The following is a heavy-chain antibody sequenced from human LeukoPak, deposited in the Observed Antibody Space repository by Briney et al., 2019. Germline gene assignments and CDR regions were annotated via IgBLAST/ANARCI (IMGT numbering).Heavy chain of an antibody. CDR2: IYSGGST. J-gene: IGHJ6*03. D-gene: IGHD5-18*01. CDR1: GFTVSSNY. V-gene: IGHV3-53*01. Sequence: TGGSLRPSCAASGFTVSSNYMSWVRQAPGKGLEWVSVIYSGGSTYYADSVKGRFTISRDNSKNTLYLQMNSLRAEDTAVYYCARERIQLWLGNYYYYMDVWGKGTTVTVSS. CDR3: ARERIQLWLGNYYYYMDV.